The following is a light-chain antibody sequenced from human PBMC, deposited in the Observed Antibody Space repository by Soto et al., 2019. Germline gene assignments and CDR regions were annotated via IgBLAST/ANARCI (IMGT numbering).Light chain of an antibody. J-gene: IGKJ1*01. CDR3: QRYNGALWT. CDR1: QDITNC. Sequence: DIQMTQSPSFLSASVGDRVTITCRASQDITNCLAWYQQKPGRVPQLLIYAAFTLQSGVPSRFSGSGSGTDFTLTISSLQPEDVAIYYCQRYNGALWTFGQGTKVEIK. CDR2: AAF. V-gene: IGKV1-27*01.